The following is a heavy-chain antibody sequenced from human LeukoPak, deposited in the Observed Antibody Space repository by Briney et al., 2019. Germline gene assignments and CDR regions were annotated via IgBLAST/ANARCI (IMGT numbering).Heavy chain of an antibody. CDR2: ISGSGGST. V-gene: IGHV3-23*01. Sequence: GGSLRLSCAASGFTFSSYAMSWVRQAPGKGLEGVSAISGSGGSTYYADSVKGRFTISRDNSKNTLYLQMNSLRAEDTAVYYCAKPRTAMVTRDAFDIWGQGTMVTVSS. CDR1: GFTFSSYA. CDR3: AKPRTAMVTRDAFDI. D-gene: IGHD5-18*01. J-gene: IGHJ3*02.